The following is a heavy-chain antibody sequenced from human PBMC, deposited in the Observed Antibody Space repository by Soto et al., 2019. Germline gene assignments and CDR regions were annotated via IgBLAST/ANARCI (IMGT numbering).Heavy chain of an antibody. Sequence: SETLSLTCTVSGGSVSSGSYYWSWIRQPPGKGLEWIGYIYYSGSTNYNPSLKSRVTISVDTSKNQFSLKLSSVTAADTAVYYCARDRKGGYNWFDPWGQGTLVTVSS. D-gene: IGHD3-16*01. V-gene: IGHV4-61*01. CDR1: GGSVSSGSYY. CDR2: IYYSGST. J-gene: IGHJ5*02. CDR3: ARDRKGGYNWFDP.